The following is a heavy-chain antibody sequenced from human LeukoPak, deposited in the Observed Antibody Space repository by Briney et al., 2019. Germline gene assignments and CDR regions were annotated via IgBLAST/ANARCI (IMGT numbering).Heavy chain of an antibody. CDR1: GGTFSSYA. CDR2: IIPIFGTA. Sequence: ASVKVSCKASGGTFSSYAISWVRQAPGQGLEWMGGIIPIFGTANYAQKFQGRVTITADESTSTAYMELSSLRSEDTAVYYCAREGDSGRHYYGSGSYYWGSINWFDPWGQGTLVTVSS. J-gene: IGHJ5*02. D-gene: IGHD3-10*01. V-gene: IGHV1-69*13. CDR3: AREGDSGRHYYGSGSYYWGSINWFDP.